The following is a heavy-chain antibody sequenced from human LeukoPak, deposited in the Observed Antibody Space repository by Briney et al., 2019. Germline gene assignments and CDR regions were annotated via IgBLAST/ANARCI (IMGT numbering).Heavy chain of an antibody. Sequence: SETLSLTCTVSGVSISSYYWSWIRQPPGKGLEWIGYIYYSGSTNYNPSLKSRVTISVDTSKNQFSLKLSSVTAADTAVYYCARTTVHCSSTSCYTEYFQHWGQGTLVTVSS. CDR3: ARTTVHCSSTSCYTEYFQH. CDR1: GVSISSYY. CDR2: IYYSGST. J-gene: IGHJ1*01. D-gene: IGHD2-2*02. V-gene: IGHV4-59*01.